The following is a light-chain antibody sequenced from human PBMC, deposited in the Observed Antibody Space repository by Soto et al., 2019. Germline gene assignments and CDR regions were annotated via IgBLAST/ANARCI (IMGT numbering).Light chain of an antibody. V-gene: IGKV2D-29*01. J-gene: IGKJ4*01. CDR1: QSLLHSYGKTY. CDR3: MQSIQLPLT. CDR2: EVS. Sequence: DIVMTQTPLALSVTPGQPASISCKSSQSLLHSYGKTYLYWYLQKLGQTPQLLIYEVSNRFCGVPDRFSGGGSGTDFTLRFSRVEAEDVGVYYCMQSIQLPLTFVGGTKLE.